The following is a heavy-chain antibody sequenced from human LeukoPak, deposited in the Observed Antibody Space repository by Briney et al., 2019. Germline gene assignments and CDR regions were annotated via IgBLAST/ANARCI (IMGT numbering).Heavy chain of an antibody. Sequence: ASVKVSCKASGYTFTSYDINWVRQATGQGLEWMGWISAYNGNTNYAQKLQGRVTMTTDTSTSTAYMELRSLRSDDTAVYYCARGGCSGGSCYHDYWGQGTLVTVSS. CDR3: ARGGCSGGSCYHDY. CDR2: ISAYNGNT. D-gene: IGHD2-15*01. CDR1: GYTFTSYD. V-gene: IGHV1-18*01. J-gene: IGHJ4*02.